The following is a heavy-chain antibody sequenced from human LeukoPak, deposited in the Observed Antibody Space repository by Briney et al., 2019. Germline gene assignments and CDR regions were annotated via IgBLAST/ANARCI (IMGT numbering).Heavy chain of an antibody. CDR1: GYTFTSYG. CDR3: ARGQTVTTWVDEFDY. CDR2: ISAYNGNT. D-gene: IGHD4-17*01. V-gene: IGHV1-18*01. Sequence: ASVKVSCKASGYTFTSYGISWVRQAPGQGLEWMGWISAYNGNTNYAQKLQGRVTMTTDTSTSTAYMELRSLRSDDTAVYYCARGQTVTTWVDEFDYWGQGTLVTVSS. J-gene: IGHJ4*02.